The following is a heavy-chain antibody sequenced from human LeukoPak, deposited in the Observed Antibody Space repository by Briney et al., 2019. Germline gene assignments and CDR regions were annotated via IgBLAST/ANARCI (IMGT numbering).Heavy chain of an antibody. CDR1: GGSIRSSSHY. D-gene: IGHD5-12*01. CDR3: ARVGYGDAFDI. Sequence: PSETLSLSCTVSGGSIRSSSHYWGWIRQPPGKGLVWIGTIFYSGSTYYNPSLKSRVSISLDTSKNQLSLRLTSVTAADTAVYYCARVGYGDAFDIWGQGTMVTVSS. CDR2: IFYSGST. J-gene: IGHJ3*02. V-gene: IGHV4-39*07.